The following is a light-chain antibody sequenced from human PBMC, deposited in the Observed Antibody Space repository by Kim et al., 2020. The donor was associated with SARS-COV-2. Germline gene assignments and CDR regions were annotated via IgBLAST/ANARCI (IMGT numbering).Light chain of an antibody. CDR2: QDS. J-gene: IGLJ2*01. V-gene: IGLV3-1*01. CDR1: KLGDKY. Sequence: SYELTQPPSVSVSPGQTASITCSGDKLGDKYACWYQQKPGQSPVLVIHQDSKRPSGIPERFSGSNSGNTATLTISGTQAMDEADYYCQTWDSHTVVFGGG. CDR3: QTWDSHTVV.